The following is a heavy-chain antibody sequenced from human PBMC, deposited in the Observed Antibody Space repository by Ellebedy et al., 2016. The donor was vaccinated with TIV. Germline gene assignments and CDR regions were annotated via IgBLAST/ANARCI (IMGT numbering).Heavy chain of an antibody. CDR1: GYPFTAYY. CDR3: AIRYSSGWSLDY. CDR2: INPSGGRT. D-gene: IGHD6-19*01. J-gene: IGHJ4*02. Sequence: ASVKVSXXASGYPFTAYYMHWVRQAPGQGLEWMGIINPSGGRTSYAQKFQGRVTMTRDTSTSTVYMELSSLRSEDTAVYYCAIRYSSGWSLDYWGQGTLVTVSS. V-gene: IGHV1-46*01.